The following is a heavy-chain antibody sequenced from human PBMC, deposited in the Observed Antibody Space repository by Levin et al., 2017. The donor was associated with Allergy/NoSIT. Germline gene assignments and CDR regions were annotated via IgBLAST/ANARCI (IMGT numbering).Heavy chain of an antibody. CDR2: FKSETDGGTI. J-gene: IGHJ4*02. CDR3: TTAQY. V-gene: IGHV3-15*01. Sequence: GGSLRLSCAASGFTFNNARMSWVRQAPGKGLEWIARFKSETDGGTIAYAAPVKGRFTISRDDSKNMVYLQMNSLKTEDTAVYYCTTAQYWGQGTLVTVSS. CDR1: GFTFNNAR.